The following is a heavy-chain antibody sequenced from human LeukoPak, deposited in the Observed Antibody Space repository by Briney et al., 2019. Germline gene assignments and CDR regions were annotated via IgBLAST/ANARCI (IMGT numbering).Heavy chain of an antibody. V-gene: IGHV4-34*12. CDR3: ARYAVAGPFVFDY. Sequence: SETLSLTCAVYSGSFSDYYWNWIRQPPGKGLEWIGSFFYSGSTYYNPSLKSRVPISVDTSKNQFSLKLTSVTAADTAVYFCARYAVAGPFVFDYWGQGTLVTVSS. J-gene: IGHJ4*02. CDR1: SGSFSDYY. CDR2: FFYSGST. D-gene: IGHD6-19*01.